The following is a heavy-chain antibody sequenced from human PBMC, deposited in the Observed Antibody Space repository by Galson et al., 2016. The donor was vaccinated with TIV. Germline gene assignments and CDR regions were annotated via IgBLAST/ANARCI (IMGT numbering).Heavy chain of an antibody. Sequence: QSGAEVKKPGESLKISCKGSGYSFTNSYIAWVRQMPGKGLEWMAIIYPGDSHTVYSPSFEGQVTISADKSTSTAYLQWSSLKASDTAMYYCARHDSSAFSNWYFNLWGRGTLVTVSS. D-gene: IGHD3-22*01. V-gene: IGHV5-51*01. CDR1: GYSFTNSY. CDR3: ARHDSSAFSNWYFNL. J-gene: IGHJ2*01. CDR2: IYPGDSHT.